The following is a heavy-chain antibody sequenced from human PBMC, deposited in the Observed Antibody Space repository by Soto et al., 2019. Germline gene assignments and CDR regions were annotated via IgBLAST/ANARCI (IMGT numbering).Heavy chain of an antibody. D-gene: IGHD5-18*01. CDR2: ISSSSSTI. V-gene: IGHV3-48*01. CDR1: GFTFSSYS. Sequence: LRLSCAASGFTFSSYSMNWVRQAPGKGLEWVSYISSSSSTIYYADSVKGRFTISRDNSKNTLYLQMNSLRVEDTAVYYCAKDIVRYTYGDCDYRGQAALVTVSS. CDR3: AKDIVRYTYGDCDY. J-gene: IGHJ4*02.